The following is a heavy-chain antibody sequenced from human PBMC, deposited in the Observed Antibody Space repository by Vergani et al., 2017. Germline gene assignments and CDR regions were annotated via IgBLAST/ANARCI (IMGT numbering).Heavy chain of an antibody. Sequence: QVQLQESGPGLVKPSETLSLTCTVSGGSISSYYWSWIRQPPGKGLEWIGYISYSGSTNYNPSLKSRVTISVDTSKNQLSLKLSSVTAADTAVYYCARGERGYSYGSGMDVWGQGTTVTVSS. CDR1: GGSISSYY. D-gene: IGHD5-18*01. J-gene: IGHJ6*02. CDR3: ARGERGYSYGSGMDV. CDR2: ISYSGST. V-gene: IGHV4-59*01.